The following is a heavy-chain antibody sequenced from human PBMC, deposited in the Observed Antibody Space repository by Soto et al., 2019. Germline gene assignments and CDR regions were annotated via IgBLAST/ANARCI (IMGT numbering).Heavy chain of an antibody. CDR3: ALPKNTLGWYNF. D-gene: IGHD6-19*01. J-gene: IGHJ4*02. CDR2: INPNGGST. CDR1: GYTFTNYH. V-gene: IGHV1-46*01. Sequence: QVQVVQSGAEVKKPGASVKVSCKTSGYTFTNYHVHWVGQAPGQGLEWMGAINPNGGSTTYAQHLQGRVTMTSDSSTSTVYMEMGSLRSDDSAVYYCALPKNTLGWYNFWGQGTLVTVS.